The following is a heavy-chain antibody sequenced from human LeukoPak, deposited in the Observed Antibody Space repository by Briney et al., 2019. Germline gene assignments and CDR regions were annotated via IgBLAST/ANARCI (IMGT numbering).Heavy chain of an antibody. J-gene: IGHJ4*02. CDR2: LSYDGSNK. D-gene: IGHD1-26*01. V-gene: IGHV3-30-3*01. Sequence: PGRSLRLFCAASGFTFSSYAMHWVRQAPGKGLEWVAVLSYDGSNKFYADSVKGRFTISRDNSKNTLYLQMNSLRAEDTAVYYCASSQYSGNYPWPFDYWGQGTLVTVSS. CDR1: GFTFSSYA. CDR3: ASSQYSGNYPWPFDY.